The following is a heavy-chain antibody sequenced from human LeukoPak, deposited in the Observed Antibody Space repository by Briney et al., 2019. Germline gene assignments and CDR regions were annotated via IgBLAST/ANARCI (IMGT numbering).Heavy chain of an antibody. V-gene: IGHV3-48*03. CDR3: ARLVAVARMRYFDY. CDR1: GFTFSSYE. Sequence: GGSLRLSCAASGFTFSSYEMNWVRQAPGKGLEWVSYISSSGSTIYYADSVKGRFTTSRDNAKNSLYLQMNSLRAEDTAVYYCARLVAVARMRYFDYWGQGTLVTVSS. D-gene: IGHD6-19*01. CDR2: ISSSGSTI. J-gene: IGHJ4*02.